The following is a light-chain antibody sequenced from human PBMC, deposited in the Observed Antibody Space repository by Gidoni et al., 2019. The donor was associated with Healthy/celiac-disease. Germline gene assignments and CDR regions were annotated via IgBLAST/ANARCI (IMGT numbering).Light chain of an antibody. CDR1: NIGSKS. J-gene: IGLJ2*01. CDR2: DDS. CDR3: QVWDSSSDHPVV. Sequence: SHVLTQPPAVSVAPGNTARITCGGNNIGSKSVHWYQQKPGQAPVLVVYDDSDRPSGIPERFSGSNSGNTATLTISRVEAGDEADYYCQVWDSSSDHPVVFGGGTKLTVL. V-gene: IGLV3-21*03.